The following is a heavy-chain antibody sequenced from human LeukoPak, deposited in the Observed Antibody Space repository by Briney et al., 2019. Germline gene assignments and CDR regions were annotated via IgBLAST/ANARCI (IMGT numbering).Heavy chain of an antibody. CDR2: IIPIFGTA. D-gene: IGHD2-2*01. J-gene: IGHJ4*02. CDR3: ARGENCSSTSCQLAKFDY. Sequence: GASVKVSCKASGGTFSSYAISWVRQAPGQGLEWMGGIIPIFGTANYAQKFQGRVTITADESTSTAYMELSSLRSEDTAVYYCARGENCSSTSCQLAKFDYWGQGTLVTVSS. V-gene: IGHV1-69*13. CDR1: GGTFSSYA.